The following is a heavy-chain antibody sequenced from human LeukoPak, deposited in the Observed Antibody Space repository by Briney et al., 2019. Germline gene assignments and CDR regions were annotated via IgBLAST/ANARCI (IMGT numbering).Heavy chain of an antibody. CDR3: ARESRGYDILTYYYFYMDV. CDR2: IRSKANTYAT. Sequence: GGSLRLSCAASGFTFSGSAMHWVRQASGKGLEWVGRIRSKANTYATAYAASVKGRFTISRDDSKNTAYLQMNSLRAEDTAVYYCARESRGYDILTYYYFYMDVWGKGTTVTISS. J-gene: IGHJ6*03. V-gene: IGHV3-73*01. D-gene: IGHD3-9*01. CDR1: GFTFSGSA.